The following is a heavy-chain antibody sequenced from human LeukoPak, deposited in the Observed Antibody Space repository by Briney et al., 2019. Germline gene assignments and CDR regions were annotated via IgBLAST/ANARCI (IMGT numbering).Heavy chain of an antibody. Sequence: ASVKVSCKASGYTFTGYYIHWVRQASGQGPEWMGWINPNSGGTNYAQKFQGRVTMTRDTSISTAYMELNWLTSDDTAVYYCARAPGSVSPWGQGTLVTV. CDR1: GYTFTGYY. CDR3: ARAPGSVSP. CDR2: INPNSGGT. J-gene: IGHJ5*02. D-gene: IGHD1-26*01. V-gene: IGHV1-2*02.